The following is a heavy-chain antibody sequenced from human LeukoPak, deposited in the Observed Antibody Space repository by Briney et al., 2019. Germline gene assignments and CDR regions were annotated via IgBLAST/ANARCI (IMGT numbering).Heavy chain of an antibody. V-gene: IGHV4-61*02. Sequence: SQTLSLTCTVSGGSISSGSYYWSWIRQPAGKGLEWIGRIYTSGSTNYNPSLKSRVTISVDTSKNQFSLKLSSVTAADTAVYYCAREIFGVVTARYYYYHMDVWGKGTTVTVSS. D-gene: IGHD3-3*01. J-gene: IGHJ6*03. CDR2: IYTSGST. CDR1: GGSISSGSYY. CDR3: AREIFGVVTARYYYYHMDV.